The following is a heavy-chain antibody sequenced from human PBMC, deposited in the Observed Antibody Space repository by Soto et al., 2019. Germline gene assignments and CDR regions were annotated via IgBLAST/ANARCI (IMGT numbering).Heavy chain of an antibody. V-gene: IGHV5-51*01. Sequence: PGESLKTPCQGSGYSFTRYWIGWVRQMPGKGLEWMGIIYPTDSDTSYSPSFQGQVTISADRSISTAYSQWSSLRASDTAMYYCARRRGIQLPDFFDFWGQGTMVTVSS. D-gene: IGHD5-18*01. CDR1: GYSFTRYW. J-gene: IGHJ4*02. CDR2: IYPTDSDT. CDR3: ARRRGIQLPDFFDF.